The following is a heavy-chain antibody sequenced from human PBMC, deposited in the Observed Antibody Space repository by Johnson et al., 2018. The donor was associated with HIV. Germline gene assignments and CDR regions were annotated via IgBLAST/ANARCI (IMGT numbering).Heavy chain of an antibody. CDR2: IYSGGST. J-gene: IGHJ3*02. D-gene: IGHD6-6*01. Sequence: EQLVESGGGLVQPGGSLRLSCAASGFTVSSNYMSWVRQAPGKGLEWVSVIYSGGSTYYADSVKGRFTISRDNSKNTLYLQMNSLRAEDTAVYYCARASSRAARGADAFDIWGQGTMVTVSS. CDR3: ARASSRAARGADAFDI. CDR1: GFTVSSNY. V-gene: IGHV3-66*02.